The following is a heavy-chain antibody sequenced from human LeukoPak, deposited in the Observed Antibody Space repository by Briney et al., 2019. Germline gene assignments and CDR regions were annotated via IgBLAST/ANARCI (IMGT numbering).Heavy chain of an antibody. CDR1: GFTFGDYA. Sequence: PGGSLRLSCTASGFTFGDYAMSWVRQAPGKGLEWVGFIRSKAYGGTTEYAASVKGRFTISRDDSKSIAYLQMNSLKSEDTAVYYCTRAYYYYDGSDLWGQGALVTVSS. D-gene: IGHD3-22*01. V-gene: IGHV3-49*04. CDR3: TRAYYYYDGSDL. CDR2: IRSKAYGGTT. J-gene: IGHJ5*02.